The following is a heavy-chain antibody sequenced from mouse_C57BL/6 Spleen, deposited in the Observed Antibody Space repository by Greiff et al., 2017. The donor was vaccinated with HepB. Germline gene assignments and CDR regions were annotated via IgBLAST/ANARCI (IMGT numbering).Heavy chain of an antibody. CDR2: IDPSDSYT. J-gene: IGHJ1*03. D-gene: IGHD1-1*01. Sequence: VQLQQSGAELVRPGTSVKLSCKASGYTFTSYWMHWVKQRPGQGLEWIGVIDPSDSYTNYNQKFKGKATLTVDTSSSTAYMQLSSLTSEDSAVYYCARSGSNYGYFDVWGTGTTVTVSS. CDR1: GYTFTSYW. CDR3: ARSGSNYGYFDV. V-gene: IGHV1-59*01.